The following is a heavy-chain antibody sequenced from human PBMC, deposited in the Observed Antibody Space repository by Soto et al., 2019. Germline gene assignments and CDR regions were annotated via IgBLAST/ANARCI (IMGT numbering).Heavy chain of an antibody. D-gene: IGHD3-10*01. CDR1: GDSISSSGYY. J-gene: IGHJ4*02. V-gene: IGHV4-31*03. CDR2: IYYSGSS. CDR3: ARDSDYYSSGSFDY. Sequence: SETLSLTCSVSGDSISSSGYYWSWIRQRPGKGLEWIGNIYYSGSSYNNPSLKSRVTISVNTSKNQFSLNPRSVTAADTAVYYCARDSDYYSSGSFDYWGQGTLVTVSS.